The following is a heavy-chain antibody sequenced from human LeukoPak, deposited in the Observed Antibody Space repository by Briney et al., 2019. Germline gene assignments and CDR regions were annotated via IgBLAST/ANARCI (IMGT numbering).Heavy chain of an antibody. Sequence: ASVEVSCKAFGYTFDTSSITWVRQAPGQRLEWMGWISPQSGNKQYAQGVQGRVTMTTDTSRSTAYMELRSLRPDDTAVYYCTRVRNSNNWWGAFDIWGQGTMVTVSS. CDR2: ISPQSGNK. J-gene: IGHJ3*02. CDR1: GYTFDTSS. CDR3: TRVRNSNNWWGAFDI. V-gene: IGHV1-18*01. D-gene: IGHD1-1*01.